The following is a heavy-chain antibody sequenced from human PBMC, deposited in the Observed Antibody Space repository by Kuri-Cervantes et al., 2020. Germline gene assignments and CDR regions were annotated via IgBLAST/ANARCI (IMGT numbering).Heavy chain of an antibody. V-gene: IGHV4-39*01. CDR2: IYYSGST. J-gene: IGHJ4*02. CDR3: ARRHYYDSSGYYYYFDY. D-gene: IGHD3-22*01. CDR1: GGSISSSSYY. Sequence: ESLKISCTVSGGSISSSSYYWGWIRQPPGKGLGWIGSIYYSGSTYYNPSLKSRVTISVDTSKNQFSLKLSSVTAADTAVYYCARRHYYDSSGYYYYFDYWGQGTLVTVSS.